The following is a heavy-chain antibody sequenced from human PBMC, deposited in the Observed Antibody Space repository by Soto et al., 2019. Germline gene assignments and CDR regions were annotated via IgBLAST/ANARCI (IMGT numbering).Heavy chain of an antibody. D-gene: IGHD2-2*01. Sequence: SETLSLTCAVYGGSFSGYYWSWIRQPPGKGLEWIGEINHSGSTNYNPSLKSRVTISVDTSKNQFSLKLSSVTAADTAVYYCARAWDIVVVPAAPHLRQLANWFDPWGQGTLVTVSS. CDR1: GGSFSGYY. CDR3: ARAWDIVVVPAAPHLRQLANWFDP. J-gene: IGHJ5*02. V-gene: IGHV4-34*01. CDR2: INHSGST.